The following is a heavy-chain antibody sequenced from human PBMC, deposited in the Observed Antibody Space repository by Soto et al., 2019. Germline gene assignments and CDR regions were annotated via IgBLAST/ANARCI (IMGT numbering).Heavy chain of an antibody. Sequence: PSETLSLTCTVSGGSISSYYWSWIRQPPGKGLEWIGYIYYSGSTNYNPSLKSRVTISVDTSKNQFSLKLSSVTAADTAVYYCARSPDSYQLLFRWFDPWGQGTLVTVSS. J-gene: IGHJ5*02. CDR1: GGSISSYY. CDR2: IYYSGST. V-gene: IGHV4-59*01. D-gene: IGHD2-2*01. CDR3: ARSPDSYQLLFRWFDP.